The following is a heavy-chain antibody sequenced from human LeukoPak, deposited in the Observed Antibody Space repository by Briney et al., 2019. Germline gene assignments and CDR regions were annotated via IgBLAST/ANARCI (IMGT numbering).Heavy chain of an antibody. CDR1: GGSFSGYY. CDR3: ARGRRYSYGFDY. Sequence: SETLSLTCAVYGGSFSGYYWSWIRQPPGKGLEWIGEINHSGSTNYNPPLKSRVTISVDTSKNQFSLKLSSVTAADTAVYYCARGRRYSYGFDYWGQGTLVTVSS. J-gene: IGHJ4*02. V-gene: IGHV4-34*01. D-gene: IGHD5-18*01. CDR2: INHSGST.